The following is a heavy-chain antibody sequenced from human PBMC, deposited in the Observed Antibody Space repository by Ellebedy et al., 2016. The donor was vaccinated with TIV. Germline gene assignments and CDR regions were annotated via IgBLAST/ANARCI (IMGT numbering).Heavy chain of an antibody. CDR3: SNFFGADNFDY. J-gene: IGHJ4*02. CDR2: ITHDGSSA. CDR1: EFNFGRYG. V-gene: IGHV3-30*18. Sequence: PGGSLRLSCAASEFNFGRYGMHWVRQAPGKGLEWVAAITHDGSSAFYLDSVKGRFTISRDNSKNILYLEMNSLRAEDTAVYFCSNFFGADNFDYWGQGTLVTVSS. D-gene: IGHD3-16*01.